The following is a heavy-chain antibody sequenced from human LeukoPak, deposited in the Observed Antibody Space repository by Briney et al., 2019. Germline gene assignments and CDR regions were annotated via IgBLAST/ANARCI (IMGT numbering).Heavy chain of an antibody. V-gene: IGHV1-2*02. CDR2: INPNSGGT. J-gene: IGHJ5*02. CDR1: GYTFTGYY. D-gene: IGHD4-23*01. CDR3: ARDNSVEDTAWWFDP. Sequence: ASVKVSCKASGYTFTGYYMHWVRQAPGQGLEWMGWINPNSGGTSYAQKFQGRVTMTRDMSTSTGYMELSSLRSEDTAVYYCARDNSVEDTAWWFDPWGQGTLVTVSS.